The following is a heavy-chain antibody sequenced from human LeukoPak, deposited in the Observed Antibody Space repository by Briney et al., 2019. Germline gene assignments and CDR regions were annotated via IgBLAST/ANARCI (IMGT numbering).Heavy chain of an antibody. CDR3: ARLDYGPYYYMDV. J-gene: IGHJ6*03. D-gene: IGHD4-17*01. CDR1: GGSISSGGYY. CDR2: IHYSGST. V-gene: IGHV4-31*03. Sequence: SQTLSLTCTVSGGSISSGGYYWSWIRQHPGKGLEWIGYIHYSGSTYYNPSLKSRVTISVDTSKNQFSLKLSSVTAADTAVYYCARLDYGPYYYMDVWGKGTTVTVSS.